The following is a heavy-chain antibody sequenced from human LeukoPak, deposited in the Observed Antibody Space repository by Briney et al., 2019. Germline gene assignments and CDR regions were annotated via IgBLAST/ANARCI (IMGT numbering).Heavy chain of an antibody. V-gene: IGHV1-18*04. Sequence: ASVKVSCKASGYIFTDYYMHWVRQAPGQGLEWMGWISAYNGNTNYAQKLQGRVTMTTDTSTSTAYMELRSLRSDDTAVYYCARVDTAMEKRFDYWGQGTLVTVSS. CDR1: GYIFTDYY. CDR3: ARVDTAMEKRFDY. J-gene: IGHJ4*02. CDR2: ISAYNGNT. D-gene: IGHD5-18*01.